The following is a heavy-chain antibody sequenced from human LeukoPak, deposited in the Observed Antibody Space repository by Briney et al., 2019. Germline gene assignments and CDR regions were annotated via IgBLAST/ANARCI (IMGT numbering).Heavy chain of an antibody. CDR3: ARPYYYSSGSLPY. Sequence: GGSLRLSCAVSGFTFSSYGMHWVRQAPGKGLGWVAVISYDGSNKYYADSVKGRFTISRDNSKNTLYLQMNSLRAEDTAVYYCARPYYYSSGSLPYWGQGTLVTVSS. CDR2: ISYDGSNK. CDR1: GFTFSSYG. V-gene: IGHV3-30*03. D-gene: IGHD3-10*01. J-gene: IGHJ4*02.